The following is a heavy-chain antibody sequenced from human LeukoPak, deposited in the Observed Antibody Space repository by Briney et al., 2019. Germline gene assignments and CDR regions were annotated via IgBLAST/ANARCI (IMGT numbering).Heavy chain of an antibody. V-gene: IGHV4-4*02. J-gene: IGHJ6*02. CDR3: ARVRSRLDYGDYTSYYYYGMDV. CDR1: GGSISGSNW. CDR2: IYHSGST. D-gene: IGHD4-17*01. Sequence: SGTLSLTCAVSGGSISGSNWWSWVRQPPGKGLEWIGEIYHSGSTNYNLSLKSRVTISVDKSKNQFSLKLSSVTAADTAVYYCARVRSRLDYGDYTSYYYYGMDVWGQGTTVTVSS.